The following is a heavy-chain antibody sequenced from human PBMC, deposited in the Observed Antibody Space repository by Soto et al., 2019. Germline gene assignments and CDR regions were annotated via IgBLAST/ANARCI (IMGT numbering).Heavy chain of an antibody. Sequence: QVQLVESGGGLVKPGGSLRLSCAASGFTFSDYYMSWIRQAPGKGLEWVSYISSSGSTIYYADSVKGRFTISRDNAKNLLYLQMNSLRAEDTAVYYCARDPELQTYHDILTGLGGMDVWGQGTTVTVSS. V-gene: IGHV3-11*01. CDR3: ARDPELQTYHDILTGLGGMDV. CDR2: ISSSGSTI. D-gene: IGHD3-9*01. J-gene: IGHJ6*02. CDR1: GFTFSDYY.